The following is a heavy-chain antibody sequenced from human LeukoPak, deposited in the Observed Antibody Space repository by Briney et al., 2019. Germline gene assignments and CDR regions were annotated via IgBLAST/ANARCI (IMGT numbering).Heavy chain of an antibody. V-gene: IGHV3-74*01. CDR1: GSTFSSYW. Sequence: GGSLRLSFVATGSTFSSYWMHWVRQAPGRGLVWVSRISTDGSATSYADSVKGRFTISRDNAKNTLSLQMNSLRAEDTAVYYCASTESGLYFDYWGQGTLVTVSS. J-gene: IGHJ4*02. CDR3: ASTESGLYFDY. CDR2: ISTDGSAT. D-gene: IGHD7-27*01.